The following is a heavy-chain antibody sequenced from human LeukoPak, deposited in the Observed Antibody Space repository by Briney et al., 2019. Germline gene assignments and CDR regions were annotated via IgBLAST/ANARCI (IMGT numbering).Heavy chain of an antibody. CDR3: AKARGIRLAAAGLFDY. Sequence: PGGSLRLSCAVSGFTFSSYGMHWVRQAPGKGLEWVAFIRYDGSNKYYADSVKGRFTISRDNSKNTLYLQMNSLRAEDTAVYYCAKARGIRLAAAGLFDYWGQGTLVTVSS. D-gene: IGHD6-13*01. V-gene: IGHV3-30*02. J-gene: IGHJ4*02. CDR2: IRYDGSNK. CDR1: GFTFSSYG.